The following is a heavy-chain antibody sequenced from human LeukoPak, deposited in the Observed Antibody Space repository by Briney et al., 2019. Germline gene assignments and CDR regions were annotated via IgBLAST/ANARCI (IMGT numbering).Heavy chain of an antibody. J-gene: IGHJ4*02. CDR1: GFTFSSYW. Sequence: GGSLRLSCAASGFTFSSYWMHWVRQAPGKGLIWVSRINGDGSSTTYADSVKGRFTMSRDNAKNTLYLQMNNLRAEDTAVYYCARLAAAGRGHFDYWGQGTLITVSS. CDR2: INGDGSST. V-gene: IGHV3-74*01. CDR3: ARLAAAGRGHFDY. D-gene: IGHD6-13*01.